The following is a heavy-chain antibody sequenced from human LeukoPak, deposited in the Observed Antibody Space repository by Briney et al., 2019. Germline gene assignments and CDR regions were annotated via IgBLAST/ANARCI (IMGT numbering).Heavy chain of an antibody. Sequence: SVKVSCKASGGTFSSYGISWVRQAPGQGLEWMGRIIPILGIANYAQKFQGRVTITADKSTSTAYMELSSLRSEDTAVYYCARESRVHNWFDPWGQGTLVTVSS. CDR3: ARESRVHNWFDP. CDR2: IIPILGIA. CDR1: GGTFSSYG. J-gene: IGHJ5*02. V-gene: IGHV1-69*04.